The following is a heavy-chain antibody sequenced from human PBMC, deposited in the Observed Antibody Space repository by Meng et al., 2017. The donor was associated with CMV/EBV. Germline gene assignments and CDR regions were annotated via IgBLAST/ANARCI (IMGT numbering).Heavy chain of an antibody. D-gene: IGHD1-20*01. V-gene: IGHV1-69*12. CDR3: ASVTGIGWWYFDL. Sequence: QFQLWRAGAEVKKPGSAVKVSCKASGGTFSSYAISWVRQAPGQGLEWMGGIIPIFGTANYAQKFQGRVTITADESTSTAYMELSSLRSEDTAVYYCASVTGIGWWYFDLWGRGTLVTVSS. CDR1: GGTFSSYA. J-gene: IGHJ2*01. CDR2: IIPIFGTA.